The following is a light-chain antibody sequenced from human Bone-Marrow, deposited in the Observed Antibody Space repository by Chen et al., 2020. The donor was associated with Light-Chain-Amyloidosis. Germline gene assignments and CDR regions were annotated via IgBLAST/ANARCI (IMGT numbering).Light chain of an antibody. CDR2: EDD. V-gene: IGLV6-57*01. Sequence: NLMLTQPHAVSEAPGKKVIISCTRSSGSSATNYVQGYQQRPGRSPTTVIYEDDQRPSGVPDRFSGSIDRSSNSASLTISGLKTEDEADYYCQSYQGSSQGVFGGGTKLSVL. CDR1: SGSSATNY. J-gene: IGLJ3*02. CDR3: QSYQGSSQGV.